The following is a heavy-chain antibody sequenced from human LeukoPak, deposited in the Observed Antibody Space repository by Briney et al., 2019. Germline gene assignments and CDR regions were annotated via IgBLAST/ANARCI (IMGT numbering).Heavy chain of an antibody. CDR3: AREGDNAVGPTTGFDY. Sequence: GGSLRLSCAASRFIFSSYSMHWVRQAPGKGLKWVTMISYDGNNKYYADSVKGRFTISRDNSKNTLYLQMNSLRAEDTAVYYCAREGDNAVGPTTGFDYWGQGTLVTVSS. CDR2: ISYDGNNK. D-gene: IGHD1-26*01. J-gene: IGHJ4*02. V-gene: IGHV3-30-3*01. CDR1: RFIFSSYS.